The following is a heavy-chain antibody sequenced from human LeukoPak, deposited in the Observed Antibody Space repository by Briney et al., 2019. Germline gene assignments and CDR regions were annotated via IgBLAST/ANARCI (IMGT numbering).Heavy chain of an antibody. CDR3: ARGRTPFFDRTRLDAFDV. Sequence: GASVKVSCKASGYTFTSYDINWVRQATGQGPEWMGWMTPKTGNSGFAQKIEGRVTMTRNTSINTAYMELRGLRLEDTAVYYCARGRTPFFDRTRLDAFDVWGQGTTVTVSS. CDR1: GYTFTSYD. CDR2: MTPKTGNS. D-gene: IGHD3/OR15-3a*01. V-gene: IGHV1-8*01. J-gene: IGHJ3*01.